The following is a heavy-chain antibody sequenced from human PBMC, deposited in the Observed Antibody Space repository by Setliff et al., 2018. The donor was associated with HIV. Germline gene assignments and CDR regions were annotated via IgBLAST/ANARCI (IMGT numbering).Heavy chain of an antibody. CDR3: VRGPDYGSGSSLKGADFDF. J-gene: IGHJ4*02. Sequence: SETLSLTCTVSGGFIRGGGYYWSWIRHLPGKGLEWMGFILYTGTTSYSPSLESRLTISVDILKNEFSMNLSSVTAADTAVYYCVRGPDYGSGSSLKGADFDFWGQGTLVTSPQ. CDR2: ILYTGTT. CDR1: GGFIRGGGYY. V-gene: IGHV4-31*03. D-gene: IGHD3-10*01.